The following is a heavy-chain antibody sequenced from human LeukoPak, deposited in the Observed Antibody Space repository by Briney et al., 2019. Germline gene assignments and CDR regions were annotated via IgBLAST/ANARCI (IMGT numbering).Heavy chain of an antibody. CDR3: ARNDASGSYYNVAFDI. CDR2: IYFSGST. D-gene: IGHD3-10*01. J-gene: IGHJ3*02. Sequence: SETLSLTCTVSGGSISNYYWSWIRQPPGKGLEWIGYIYFSGSTNCNPSLKSRVTISVDTSKNQFSLKLSSVTAADTAVYYCARNDASGSYYNVAFDIWGQGTMVTVSS. CDR1: GGSISNYY. V-gene: IGHV4-59*01.